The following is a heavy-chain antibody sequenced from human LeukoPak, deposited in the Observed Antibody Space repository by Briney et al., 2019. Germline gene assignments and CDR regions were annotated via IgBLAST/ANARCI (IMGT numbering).Heavy chain of an antibody. CDR1: GGSISSSSYY. CDR3: ARGTGEQQLVGTPFDY. CDR2: IYYSGST. D-gene: IGHD6-13*01. Sequence: SETLSLTCTVSGGSISSSSYYWGWIRQPPGKGLEWIGSIYYSGSTYYNPSLKSRVTISVDTSKNQFSLKLSSVTAADTAVYYCARGTGEQQLVGTPFDYWGQGTLVTVSS. V-gene: IGHV4-39*07. J-gene: IGHJ4*02.